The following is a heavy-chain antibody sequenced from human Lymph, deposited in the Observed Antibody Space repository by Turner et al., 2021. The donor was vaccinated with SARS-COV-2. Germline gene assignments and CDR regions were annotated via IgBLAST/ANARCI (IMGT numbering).Heavy chain of an antibody. CDR2: ISYDGSKK. V-gene: IGHV3-30*18. D-gene: IGHD3-3*01. J-gene: IGHJ6*02. CDR3: AKVRSIFGVVIGGMDV. Sequence: QVQLVESGGGVVQPGRYLRLSCAASGFTFSSYGMHWVRQAPGKGLEWVAVISYDGSKKYYADSVKGRFTISRDNSKNTLYLQMNSLRAEDTAVYYCAKVRSIFGVVIGGMDVWGQGTTVTVSS. CDR1: GFTFSSYG.